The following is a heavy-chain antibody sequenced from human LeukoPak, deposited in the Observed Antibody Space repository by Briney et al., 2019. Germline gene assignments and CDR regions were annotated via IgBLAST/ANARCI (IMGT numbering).Heavy chain of an antibody. D-gene: IGHD5-24*01. CDR3: AREAWEAFPVEMATVYFDY. J-gene: IGHJ4*02. CDR2: MNPNSGNT. V-gene: IGHV1-8*03. Sequence: GSVRISCKASGYTFTSYDINWVRQATGQGLVWMGWMNPNSGNTGYAQKFQGRVTITRNTSISTAYMELSSLRSEDTAVHYCAREAWEAFPVEMATVYFDYWGQGTLVTVSS. CDR1: GYTFTSYD.